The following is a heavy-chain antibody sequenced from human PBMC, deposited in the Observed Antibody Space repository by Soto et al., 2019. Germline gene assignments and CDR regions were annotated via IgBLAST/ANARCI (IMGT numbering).Heavy chain of an antibody. V-gene: IGHV4-59*01. Sequence: SETLSLTCTVSGGSSINYYWGWILRSPGKGLEWIGYIYSSGSTTYNPSLKSRVTISIDTSKNQFSLRLTSMTVADTAVYYCARRGSTSGSFDYWGRGSLVTVSS. D-gene: IGHD6-19*01. CDR3: ARRGSTSGSFDY. J-gene: IGHJ4*02. CDR1: GGSSINYY. CDR2: IYSSGST.